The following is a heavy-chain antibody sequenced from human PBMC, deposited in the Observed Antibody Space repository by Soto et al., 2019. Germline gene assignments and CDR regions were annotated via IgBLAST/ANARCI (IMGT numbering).Heavy chain of an antibody. CDR2: ISGSGGST. V-gene: IGHV3-23*01. CDR3: AKGGYDVYYYYYYYMDV. CDR1: GFTFSSYG. D-gene: IGHD5-12*01. Sequence: GGSVRLSCAASGFTFSSYGMHWVRQAPGKGLEWVSAISGSGGSTYYADSVKGRFTISRDNSKNTLYLQMNSLRAVDTAVYYCAKGGYDVYYYYYYYMDVWGKGTTVTVSS. J-gene: IGHJ6*03.